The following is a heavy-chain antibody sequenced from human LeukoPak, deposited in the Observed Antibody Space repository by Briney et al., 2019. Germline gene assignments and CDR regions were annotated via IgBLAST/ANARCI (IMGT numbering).Heavy chain of an antibody. CDR3: ARGVSITGTTWDVVDY. CDR2: INPNSGGT. CDR1: GYTFTGYY. D-gene: IGHD1-20*01. J-gene: IGHJ4*02. V-gene: IGHV1-2*02. Sequence: ASVKVSCKASGYTFTGYYMHWVRQAPGQGLEWMGWINPNSGGTNYAQKFQGRVTMTRDTSKNQFSLKLSSVTAADTAVYYRARGVSITGTTWDVVDYWGQGTLVTVSS.